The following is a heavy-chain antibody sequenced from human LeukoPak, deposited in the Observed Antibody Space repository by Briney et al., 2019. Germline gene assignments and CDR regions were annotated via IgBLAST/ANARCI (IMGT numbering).Heavy chain of an antibody. CDR1: GFTFSSYA. D-gene: IGHD3-10*01. CDR3: ARDPLNMVRGVTPPDY. V-gene: IGHV3-30-3*01. J-gene: IGHJ4*02. Sequence: GGSLRLSCAASGFTFSSYAMHWVRQAPGKGLEWVAVISYDGSNKYYADSVKGRFTISRDNSKNTLYLQMNSLRAEDTAVYYCARDPLNMVRGVTPPDYWGQGTLVTVSS. CDR2: ISYDGSNK.